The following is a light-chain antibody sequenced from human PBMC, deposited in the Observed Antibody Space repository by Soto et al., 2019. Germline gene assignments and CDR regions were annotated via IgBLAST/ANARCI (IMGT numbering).Light chain of an antibody. CDR1: KLGDKY. Sequence: SYELTQPPSVSVSPGQTASITCSGDKLGDKYACWYQQKPGQSPVLVIYQDMKRPSGIPERFSGSNSGNTATLTISGTQAMDEADYYCQTWDSSTVVFGGGNKLTVL. CDR2: QDM. J-gene: IGLJ2*01. V-gene: IGLV3-1*01. CDR3: QTWDSSTVV.